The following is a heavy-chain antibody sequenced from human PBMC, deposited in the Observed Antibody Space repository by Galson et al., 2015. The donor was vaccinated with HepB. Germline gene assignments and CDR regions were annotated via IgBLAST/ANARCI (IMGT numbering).Heavy chain of an antibody. CDR3: ARESQQLPTFAPADY. D-gene: IGHD6-13*01. CDR2: INTNTGNP. J-gene: IGHJ4*02. V-gene: IGHV7-4-1*02. CDR1: GYTFTSYA. Sequence: SVKVSCKASGYTFTSYAMNWVRQAPGQGLEWMGWINTNTGNPTYAQGFTGRFVFSLDTAVSTAYLQISSLKAEDTAVYYCARESQQLPTFAPADYWGQGTLVTVSS.